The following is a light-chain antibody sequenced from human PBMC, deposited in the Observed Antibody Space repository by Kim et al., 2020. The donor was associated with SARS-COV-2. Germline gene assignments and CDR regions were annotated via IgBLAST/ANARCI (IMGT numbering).Light chain of an antibody. CDR3: HQDATFKYT. CDR2: WAS. Sequence: RATIDCRSSQTAVHSPNNKNYFAWYQQKPGQPPKWLIYWASTRESGVPDRFSGSGSGTDFTLTISSLQAEDVAVYFCHQDATFKYTFGQGTKLEIK. V-gene: IGKV4-1*01. CDR1: QTAVHSPNNKNY. J-gene: IGKJ2*01.